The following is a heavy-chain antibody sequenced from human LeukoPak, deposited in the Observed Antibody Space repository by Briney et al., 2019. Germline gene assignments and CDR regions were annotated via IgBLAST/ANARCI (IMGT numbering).Heavy chain of an antibody. CDR2: INTNTGNP. D-gene: IGHD6-13*01. CDR3: ARDGSSWYTEADY. Sequence: ASVKVSCKTSGYTFSSYGISWVRQAPGQGLEWMGWINTNTGNPTYAQGFTGRFVFSLDTSVSTAYLQISSLKAEDTAVYYCARDGSSWYTEADYWGQGTLVTVSS. J-gene: IGHJ4*02. V-gene: IGHV7-4-1*02. CDR1: GYTFSSYG.